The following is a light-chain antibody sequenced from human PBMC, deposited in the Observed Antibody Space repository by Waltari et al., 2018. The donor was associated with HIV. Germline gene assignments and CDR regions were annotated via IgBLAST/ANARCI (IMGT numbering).Light chain of an antibody. J-gene: IGLJ2*01. CDR1: IGHSSYT. Sequence: QVALTQSPSASASLGASVKLTCTLSIGHSSYTVAWHQQPPEKGPRFLMKINGDGSHNKGNGIPDRFSGSTSGAERYLSIASLQSEDEADYYCQTWVIGIPDVVFGGGTRLTVL. CDR2: INGDGSH. CDR3: QTWVIGIPDVV. V-gene: IGLV4-69*01.